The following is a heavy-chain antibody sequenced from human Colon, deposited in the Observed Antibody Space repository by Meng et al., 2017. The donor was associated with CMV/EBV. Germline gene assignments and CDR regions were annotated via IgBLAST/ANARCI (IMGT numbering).Heavy chain of an antibody. CDR1: GFTFSDYY. V-gene: IGHV3-72*01. CDR3: ARVRKGMVGQTTFDY. D-gene: IGHD1-26*01. J-gene: IGHJ4*02. CDR2: IRNKVNSYTT. Sequence: GESLKISCAASGFTFSDYYIDWVRQAPGKGLEWVCRIRNKVNSYTTLYAASVEGRFTVSNDESKNSVFLQMNSLKTEDTAVYYCARVRKGMVGQTTFDYWGQGTLVTVSS.